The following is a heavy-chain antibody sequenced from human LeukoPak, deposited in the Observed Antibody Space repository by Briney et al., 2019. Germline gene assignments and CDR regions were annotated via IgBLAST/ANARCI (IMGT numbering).Heavy chain of an antibody. CDR3: ARGPRGDSFEYNWFDP. CDR2: IYYSRST. CDR1: GASISNYY. V-gene: IGHV4-59*01. D-gene: IGHD3-9*01. J-gene: IGHJ5*02. Sequence: PSETLSLTCTGSGASISNYYWSWLRQPPGKGVEGSGYIYYSRSTNNNPSLKSRVTISVDTSKNQFSLKLTSVTAADTAVYSCARGPRGDSFEYNWFDPWGQGTLVTVSS.